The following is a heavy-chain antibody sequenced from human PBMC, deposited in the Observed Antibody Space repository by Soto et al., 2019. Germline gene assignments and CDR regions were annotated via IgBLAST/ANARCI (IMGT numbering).Heavy chain of an antibody. CDR1: GFTFSGST. D-gene: IGHD2-15*01. J-gene: IGHJ4*01. CDR3: TRLVLGSVVY. V-gene: IGHV3-73*02. Sequence: EVQLVESGGGLVQPGGSLKLSCAASGFTFSGSTMHWVRQASGKGLEWVGRIRSKANSYATAYAASVKGRFTISRDDSKNTAYLQMNSLKTEETAVYYCTRLVLGSVVYWGHGTLVTVSS. CDR2: IRSKANSYAT.